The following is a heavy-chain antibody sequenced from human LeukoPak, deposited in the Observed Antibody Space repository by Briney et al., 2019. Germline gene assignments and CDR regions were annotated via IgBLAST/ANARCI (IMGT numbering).Heavy chain of an antibody. CDR1: GFTFSSYG. J-gene: IGHJ5*02. CDR3: AKDIVVVPAAIPWFDP. D-gene: IGHD2-2*01. Sequence: GGSLRLSCAASGFTFSSYGMHWVRQAPGKGLEWVAVISYDGSNKYYADSVKGRFTISRDNSKKTLYLQMNSLRAEDTAVYYCAKDIVVVPAAIPWFDPWGQGTLVTVSS. V-gene: IGHV3-30*18. CDR2: ISYDGSNK.